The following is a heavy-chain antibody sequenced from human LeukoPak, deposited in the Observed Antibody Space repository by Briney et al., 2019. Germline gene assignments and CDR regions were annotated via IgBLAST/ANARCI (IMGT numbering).Heavy chain of an antibody. CDR1: GGSISSYY. Sequence: SETLSLTCTVSGGSISSYYWSWVRQPAGKGLEWIGRIYSSGTTDYNPSLKSRVTMSVDTSKNQFSLKLSSVTAADTAVYYCATLTGGDDAFDIWGQGTMVTVSS. V-gene: IGHV4-4*07. J-gene: IGHJ3*02. CDR3: ATLTGGDDAFDI. D-gene: IGHD4-23*01. CDR2: IYSSGTT.